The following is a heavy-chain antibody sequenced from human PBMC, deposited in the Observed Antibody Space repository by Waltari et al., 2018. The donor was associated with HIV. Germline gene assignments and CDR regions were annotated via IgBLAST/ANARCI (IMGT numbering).Heavy chain of an antibody. V-gene: IGHV1-18*01. CDR2: VSAYNGNT. J-gene: IGHJ4*02. CDR1: GYTFTSYG. CDR3: ARDPAPYDDFWSGYPVFDY. Sequence: QVQLVQSGAEVKKPGASVKVSCKASGYTFTSYGISWVRQAPGQGLEWMGLVSAYNGNTIYAQKLKGRVTMTTDTSTSTAYMGLRSLRSDDTAVYYCARDPAPYDDFWSGYPVFDYWGQGTLVTVSS. D-gene: IGHD3-3*01.